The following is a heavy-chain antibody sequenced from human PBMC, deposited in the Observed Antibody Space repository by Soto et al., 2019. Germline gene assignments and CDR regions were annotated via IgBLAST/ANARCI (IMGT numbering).Heavy chain of an antibody. J-gene: IGHJ4*02. CDR3: ARMRACSSGPFDS. D-gene: IGHD6-19*01. CDR2: NDWEDEE. V-gene: IGHV2-70*11. Sequence: SAPTLVNATQTLRLTDHFSGISLETRGNCVGWISPAPGNALEWLARNDWEDEESYTPALRPRLTSSKDTPINQLVLTMTNIRTVDTATYYCARMRACSSGPFDSWGPGVLVTVSS. CDR1: GISLETRGNC.